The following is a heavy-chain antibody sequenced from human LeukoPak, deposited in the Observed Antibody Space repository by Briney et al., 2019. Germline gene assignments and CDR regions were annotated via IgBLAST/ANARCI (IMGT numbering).Heavy chain of an antibody. CDR2: ISSSSTYI. CDR1: GFTFSSYS. CDR3: ARFALRTPPTD. D-gene: IGHD1-1*01. Sequence: PGGSLRLSCAASGFTFSSYSMNWVRQAPGKGLEWVSSISSSSTYIYYADSVKGRFTISRDNAKNSLFLQMNSLRAEDTAVYYCARFALRTPPTDWGQGTLVTVSS. J-gene: IGHJ4*02. V-gene: IGHV3-21*01.